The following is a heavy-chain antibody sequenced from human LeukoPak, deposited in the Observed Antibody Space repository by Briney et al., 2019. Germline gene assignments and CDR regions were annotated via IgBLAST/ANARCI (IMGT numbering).Heavy chain of an antibody. Sequence: GASVKLSCKASGYTFTICYMHWVRHAPGQGLGWMGIINPSGGSTSYAQKFQGRVTMTRDTSTSTVYMELSSLRSEDTAVYYCARGRYYYDSSGSDYWGEGTLVTVSS. CDR2: INPSGGST. CDR3: ARGRYYYDSSGSDY. V-gene: IGHV1-46*01. J-gene: IGHJ4*02. CDR1: GYTFTICY. D-gene: IGHD3-22*01.